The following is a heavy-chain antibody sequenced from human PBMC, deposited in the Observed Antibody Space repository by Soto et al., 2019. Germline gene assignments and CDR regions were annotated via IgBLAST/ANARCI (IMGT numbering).Heavy chain of an antibody. D-gene: IGHD3-3*02. CDR2: MNPNSGNT. CDR1: GYTFTSYD. Sequence: QVQLVQSGAEVKKPGASVKVSCKASGYTFTSYDINWVRQATGQGLEWMGWMNPNSGNTGYAQKFQGRVTMTRNTSISTAYMELSSLRSEDTAVYYCARPRTIRHISSPRSGFDPWGQGTLVTVSS. J-gene: IGHJ5*02. CDR3: ARPRTIRHISSPRSGFDP. V-gene: IGHV1-8*01.